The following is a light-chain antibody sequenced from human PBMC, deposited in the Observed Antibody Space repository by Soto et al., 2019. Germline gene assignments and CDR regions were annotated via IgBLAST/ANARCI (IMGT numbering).Light chain of an antibody. CDR3: LSYDSNLSGSRA. Sequence: QSVLTQPPSVSGAPGQRVTISCTGSSSNIGAGYDVHWYQQLPGTAPKLLIYGNNNRPSGVPDRFSGSKSGTSASLAITGLQAEDEADYYCLSYDSNLSGSRAFGGGTKVTVL. CDR2: GNN. CDR1: SSNIGAGYD. J-gene: IGLJ2*01. V-gene: IGLV1-40*01.